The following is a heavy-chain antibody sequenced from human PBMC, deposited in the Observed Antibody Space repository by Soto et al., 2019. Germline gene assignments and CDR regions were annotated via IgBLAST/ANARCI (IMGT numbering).Heavy chain of an antibody. V-gene: IGHV1-3*01. CDR3: ARDSGDMIVVGDYYYGMDV. CDR2: ISGDSGDT. J-gene: IGHJ6*02. CDR1: GYMFTKSA. D-gene: IGHD3-22*01. Sequence: QVHLVQSGAEVKKPGASVKVSCKASGYMFTKSAMHWVRQAPGQRLEWMGWISGDSGDTKYSPRLQDRVTITRDTSASTAYMELSSLRSEDTALYYCARDSGDMIVVGDYYYGMDVWGQGTTVTVSS.